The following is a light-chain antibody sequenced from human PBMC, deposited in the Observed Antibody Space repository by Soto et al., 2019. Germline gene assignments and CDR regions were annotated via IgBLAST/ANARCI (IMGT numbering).Light chain of an antibody. Sequence: EIVMTQSPANLSVSPGERATLSCRASQSVSSNLAWYQQKPGQGPRLLIYGASTRATSISARFSGSGSGTEFTLTINRLQSEDFAVYYCQQYNKWPPYTFGQWTKLEIK. J-gene: IGKJ2*01. V-gene: IGKV3-15*01. CDR2: GAS. CDR3: QQYNKWPPYT. CDR1: QSVSSN.